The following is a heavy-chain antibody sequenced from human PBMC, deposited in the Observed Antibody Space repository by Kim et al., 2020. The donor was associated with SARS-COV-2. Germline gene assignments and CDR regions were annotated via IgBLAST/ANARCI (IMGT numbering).Heavy chain of an antibody. Sequence: GGSLRLSCAASGFTFSSYWMHWVRQAPGKGLVWVSCINSDGSSTSYADSVKGRFTISRDNAKNTLYLQMKSLRAEDTAVYYCGRAGTLGSSWRRYYFDYWGHGTLVTVSS. CDR2: INSDGSST. D-gene: IGHD6-13*01. CDR3: GRAGTLGSSWRRYYFDY. V-gene: IGHV3-74*01. J-gene: IGHJ4*01. CDR1: GFTFSSYW.